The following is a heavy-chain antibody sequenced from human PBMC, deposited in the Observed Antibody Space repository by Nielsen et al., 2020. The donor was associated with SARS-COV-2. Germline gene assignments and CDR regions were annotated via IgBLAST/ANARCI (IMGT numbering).Heavy chain of an antibody. Sequence: GESLKISCAASGFTFSSYAMHWVRQAPGKGLEWVAVISYDGSNKYCADSVKGRFTISRDNSKNTLYLQMNSLRAEDTAVYYCATGFGEWPDAFDIWGQGTMVTVSS. CDR3: ATGFGEWPDAFDI. CDR2: ISYDGSNK. J-gene: IGHJ3*02. CDR1: GFTFSSYA. D-gene: IGHD3-10*01. V-gene: IGHV3-30-3*01.